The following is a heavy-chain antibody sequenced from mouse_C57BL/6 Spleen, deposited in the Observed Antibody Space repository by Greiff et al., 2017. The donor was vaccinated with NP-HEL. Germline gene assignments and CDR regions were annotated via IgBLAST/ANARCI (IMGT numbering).Heavy chain of an antibody. V-gene: IGHV1-82*01. J-gene: IGHJ4*01. CDR3: ARGGSNDAMDY. CDR2: IYPGDGDT. CDR1: GYAFSSSW. Sequence: VKLMESGPELVKPGASVKISCKASGYAFSSSWMNWVKQRPGKGLEWIGRIYPGDGDTNYNGKFKGKATLTADKSSSTAYMQLSSLTYEDSAVYFCARGGSNDAMDYWGQGTSVTVSS. D-gene: IGHD2-5*01.